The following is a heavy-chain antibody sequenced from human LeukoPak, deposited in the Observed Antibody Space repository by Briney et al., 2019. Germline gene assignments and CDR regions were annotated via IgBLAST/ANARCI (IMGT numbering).Heavy chain of an antibody. J-gene: IGHJ4*02. CDR3: ARQHWGSGFYYDY. Sequence: SETLSLTCGVSGGSISSSGYYWGWIRQAPGKGLEWVGSIHYSGTTHNNPSLKSRVTISGDTSQNQFSLKLSSVTAADTAVYYCARQHWGSGFYYDYWGPGTLVTVSS. V-gene: IGHV4-39*01. CDR1: GGSISSSGYY. D-gene: IGHD3-22*01. CDR2: IHYSGTT.